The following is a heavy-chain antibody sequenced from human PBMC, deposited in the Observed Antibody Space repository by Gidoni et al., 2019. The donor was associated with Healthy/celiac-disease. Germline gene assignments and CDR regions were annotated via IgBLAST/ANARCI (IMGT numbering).Heavy chain of an antibody. CDR3: ARDGPNDYGASPYYYYGMDV. V-gene: IGHV3-33*01. D-gene: IGHD4-17*01. CDR1: GFTFTSSG. Sequence: QVQLVESGGGVVQPGRSLRLSCAASGFTFTSSGTHWVRQAPGKGLEWVAVIWYDGSNKYYADSVKGRFTISRDNSKNTLYLQMNSLRAEDTAVYYCARDGPNDYGASPYYYYGMDVWGQGTTVTVSS. CDR2: IWYDGSNK. J-gene: IGHJ6*02.